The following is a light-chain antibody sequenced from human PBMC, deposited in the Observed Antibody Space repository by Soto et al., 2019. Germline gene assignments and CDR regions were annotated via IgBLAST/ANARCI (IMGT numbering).Light chain of an antibody. Sequence: IQMTHSPSTLSASIADIVTITCRASQSISSWLAWYQQKPGKAPKLLIYKASSLESGVPSRFSGSGSGTEFTLTISSLQTDDFATYYCQQYNSYSSFGPGTKVDI. CDR3: QQYNSYSS. V-gene: IGKV1-5*03. CDR1: QSISSW. J-gene: IGKJ3*01. CDR2: KAS.